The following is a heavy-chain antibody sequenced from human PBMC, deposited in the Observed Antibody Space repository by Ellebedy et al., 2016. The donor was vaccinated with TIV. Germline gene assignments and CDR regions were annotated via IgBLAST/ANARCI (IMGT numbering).Heavy chain of an antibody. D-gene: IGHD2-8*01. CDR1: GGSFSAYY. Sequence: LETLSLTXAVYGGSFSAYYWNWIRQPPGKGLEWIGEVNHSGSTNYNPSLKSRGTISVDTSKNQFSLKLRYVTAADTAVYYCARSRSMGPFDYWGQGILVTVSS. CDR2: VNHSGST. CDR3: ARSRSMGPFDY. V-gene: IGHV4-34*01. J-gene: IGHJ4*02.